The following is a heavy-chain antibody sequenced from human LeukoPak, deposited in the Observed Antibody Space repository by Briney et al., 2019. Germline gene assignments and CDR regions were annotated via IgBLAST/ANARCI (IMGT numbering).Heavy chain of an antibody. J-gene: IGHJ4*02. CDR1: GFIFSTYE. D-gene: IGHD3-22*01. CDR3: ARDVSYYYDSSVRTRPYYFDY. Sequence: PGGSLRLSCAASGFIFSTYEMNWLRQAPGKGLDGVSYLSSSCSTIYYADSVHGRFTIPIDNPKKSLSVSMNSLRAEDTAVYYCARDVSYYYDSSVRTRPYYFDYWGQGTLVTVSS. CDR2: LSSSCSTI. V-gene: IGHV3-48*03.